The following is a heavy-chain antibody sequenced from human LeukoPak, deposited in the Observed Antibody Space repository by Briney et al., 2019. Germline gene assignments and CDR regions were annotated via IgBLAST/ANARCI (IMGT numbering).Heavy chain of an antibody. CDR2: INHSGST. CDR1: GGSFSGYY. CDR3: ARVESSSFTGSKYLQH. D-gene: IGHD6-13*01. V-gene: IGHV4-34*01. J-gene: IGHJ1*01. Sequence: SETLSLTCAVYGGSFSGYYWSWIRQPPGKGLEWIGEINHSGSTNYNPSLKSRVTISVDTSKNQFSLKLSSVTAADTAVYYCARVESSSFTGSKYLQHWGQGTLVTVSS.